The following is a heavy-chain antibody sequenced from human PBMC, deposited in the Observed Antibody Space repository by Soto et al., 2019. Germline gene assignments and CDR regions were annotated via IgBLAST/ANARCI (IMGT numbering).Heavy chain of an antibody. CDR2: IYYSGST. Sequence: PSETLSLTCAVSGGSISSYYRSWIRQPPGKGLEWIGYIYYSGSTNYNPSLKSRVSILEDTSKNQFSLKLSSVTAADTAIYYCASAVSGSYYHFDYWGQGTLVTVSS. J-gene: IGHJ4*02. D-gene: IGHD1-26*01. V-gene: IGHV4-59*01. CDR3: ASAVSGSYYHFDY. CDR1: GGSISSYY.